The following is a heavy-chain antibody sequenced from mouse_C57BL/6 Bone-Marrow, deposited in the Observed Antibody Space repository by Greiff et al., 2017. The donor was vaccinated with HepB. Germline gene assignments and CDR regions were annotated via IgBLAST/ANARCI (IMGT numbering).Heavy chain of an antibody. V-gene: IGHV14-2*01. CDR3: ARPTGGKTPYYAMDY. CDR1: GFNIKDYY. D-gene: IGHD2-10*01. Sequence: VQLQQSGAELVKPGASVKLSCTASGFNIKDYYMHWVKQRTEQGLEWIGRIDPEDGETKYAPKFQGKATITADTSSNTDYLQLSSLTSEDTAVYYCARPTGGKTPYYAMDYWGQGTSVTVSS. CDR2: IDPEDGET. J-gene: IGHJ4*01.